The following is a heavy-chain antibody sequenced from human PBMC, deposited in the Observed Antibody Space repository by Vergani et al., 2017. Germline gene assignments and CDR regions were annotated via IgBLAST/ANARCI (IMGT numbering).Heavy chain of an antibody. CDR3: ARSHGMYGSSFDY. Sequence: QVQLVQSGAEVKKPGASVKVSCKASGYTFSGYYMHWVRQAPGQGLEWMGWINPNSGGTNYAQKFQGWVTMTRDTSISTAYMELSRLGSDDTAVYFCARSHGMYGSSFDYWGQGTLVTVSS. V-gene: IGHV1-2*04. D-gene: IGHD6-6*01. CDR2: INPNSGGT. J-gene: IGHJ4*02. CDR1: GYTFSGYY.